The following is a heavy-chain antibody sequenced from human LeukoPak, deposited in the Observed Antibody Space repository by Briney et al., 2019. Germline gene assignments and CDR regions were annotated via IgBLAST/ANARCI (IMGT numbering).Heavy chain of an antibody. D-gene: IGHD4-11*01. CDR1: GFTFSDYY. CDR2: ISSSGSTI. J-gene: IGHJ4*02. Sequence: GGSLRLSCAASGFTFSDYYMSWIRQARGKALEWVSYISSSGSTIYYADSVKGRFTISRDNAKNSLYLQMNSLRAEDTAVYYCARVLYSNYLEYWGQGTLVTVSS. V-gene: IGHV3-11*04. CDR3: ARVLYSNYLEY.